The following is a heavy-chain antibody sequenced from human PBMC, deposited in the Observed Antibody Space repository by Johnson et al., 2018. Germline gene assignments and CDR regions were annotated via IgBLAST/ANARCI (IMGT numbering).Heavy chain of an antibody. J-gene: IGHJ1*01. D-gene: IGHD4-17*01. CDR1: GFTFSTYA. Sequence: QVQLVQSGGRVVQPGRSLRLSCAASGFTFSTYAIHGFPQAPGKGLEGVAVISDDGKSKFYAESVKGRFTISRDNSKYTMYLQMHSLKAEDTAMYYCARAQGGDYVAEYFQHWGQGTLVTVSA. V-gene: IGHV3-30*04. CDR3: ARAQGGDYVAEYFQH. CDR2: ISDDGKSK.